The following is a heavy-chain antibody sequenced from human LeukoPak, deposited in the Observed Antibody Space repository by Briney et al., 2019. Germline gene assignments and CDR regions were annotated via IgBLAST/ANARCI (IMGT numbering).Heavy chain of an antibody. V-gene: IGHV3-30-3*01. CDR2: ISYDESDT. J-gene: IGHJ4*02. Sequence: GGSLRLSCAASGFTFNIYAMHWVRQAPGKGLEWVAVISYDESDTYYADSVKGRFTISRDTSKRTLYLQMSSLRHEDTAVYYCARVYVGTDTVDFDYWGQGTLVTVSS. CDR3: ARVYVGTDTVDFDY. CDR1: GFTFNIYA. D-gene: IGHD5-18*01.